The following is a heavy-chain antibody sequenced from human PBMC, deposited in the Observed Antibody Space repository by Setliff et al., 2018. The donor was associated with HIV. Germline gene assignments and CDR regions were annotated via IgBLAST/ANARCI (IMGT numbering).Heavy chain of an antibody. CDR1: GGSFSGYY. CDR2: INHSGRI. Sequence: PSETLSLTCAVYGGSFSGYYWSWIRQPPGKGLEWIGEINHSGRINCNPSLKSRVTVSVDTSKNQFSLNLTSVTATDTAVYYCASRPYSYDYSGRVFDFWGQGTTVTVSS. CDR3: ASRPYSYDYSGRVFDF. D-gene: IGHD3-22*01. J-gene: IGHJ6*02. V-gene: IGHV4-34*01.